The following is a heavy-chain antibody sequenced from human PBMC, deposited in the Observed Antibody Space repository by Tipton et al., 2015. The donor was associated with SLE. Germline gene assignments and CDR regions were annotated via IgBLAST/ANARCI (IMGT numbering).Heavy chain of an antibody. V-gene: IGHV1-2*02. Sequence: QSGPEVKKPGASVKVSCKASGYTFTGYYMHWVRQAPGQGLEWMGWINPNSGGTNYAQKFQDRVTMTRDTSISTAYMELSRLRSDDTAVYYCARALVGATGYFDYWGQGTLVTVSS. D-gene: IGHD1-26*01. CDR2: INPNSGGT. CDR3: ARALVGATGYFDY. CDR1: GYTFTGYY. J-gene: IGHJ4*02.